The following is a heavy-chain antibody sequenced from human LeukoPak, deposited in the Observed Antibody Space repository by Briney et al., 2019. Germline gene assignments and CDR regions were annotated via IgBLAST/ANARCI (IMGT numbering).Heavy chain of an antibody. CDR1: GFSVSSNY. CDR3: ARYVSWDYFDY. V-gene: IGHV3-53*01. CDR2: INSGGST. J-gene: IGHJ4*02. D-gene: IGHD1-26*01. Sequence: GGSLGLSCAASGFSVSSNYMSWVRQAPGKGLEWVSVINSGGSTYYADPVKGRFTISRDNSKNTVYLQMIGLRVEDTAVYYCARYVSWDYFDYWGQGTLVTVSS.